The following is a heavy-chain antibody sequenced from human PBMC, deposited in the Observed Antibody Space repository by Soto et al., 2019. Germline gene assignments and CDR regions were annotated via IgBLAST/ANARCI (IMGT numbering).Heavy chain of an antibody. CDR1: GGSISSGDW. V-gene: IGHV4-4*02. D-gene: IGHD3-3*01. CDR2: IYYSGST. CDR3: ARDGKRFLEWLPAFDI. J-gene: IGHJ3*02. Sequence: PSETLSLTCAVSGGSISSGDWCWSWVRQSPGKGLEWIGEIYYSGSTTYNPSLKSRVTISVDTSKNQFSLKLSSVTAADTAVYYCARDGKRFLEWLPAFDIWGQGTMVTVSS.